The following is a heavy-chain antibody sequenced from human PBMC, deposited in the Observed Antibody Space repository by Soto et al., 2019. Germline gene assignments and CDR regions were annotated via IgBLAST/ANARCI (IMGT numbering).Heavy chain of an antibody. CDR3: ATPYSSSYSYYYYGMDV. D-gene: IGHD6-6*01. J-gene: IGHJ6*02. Sequence: SETLSLTCTVSGGSISSSSYYWGWIRQPPGKGLEWIGSIYYSGSTYYNPSLKSRVTISVDTSKNQFSLKLSSVTAADTAVYYCATPYSSSYSYYYYGMDVWGQGTTVTV. V-gene: IGHV4-39*01. CDR2: IYYSGST. CDR1: GGSISSSSYY.